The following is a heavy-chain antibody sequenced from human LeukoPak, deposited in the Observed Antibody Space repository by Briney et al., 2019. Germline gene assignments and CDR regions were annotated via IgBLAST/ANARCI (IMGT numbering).Heavy chain of an antibody. CDR3: ARVEGRSWSATPNNYYYYYGMDV. Sequence: GGSLRLSCAASGFTFSSYWMNWVRQAPGKGLEWVANIKQDGSDKYYVDSVKGRFTISRDNAKNTLYLQMNSLRAEDTAVYYCARVEGRSWSATPNNYYYYYGMDVWGQGTTVTVSS. CDR2: IKQDGSDK. V-gene: IGHV3-7*01. D-gene: IGHD2-15*01. J-gene: IGHJ6*02. CDR1: GFTFSSYW.